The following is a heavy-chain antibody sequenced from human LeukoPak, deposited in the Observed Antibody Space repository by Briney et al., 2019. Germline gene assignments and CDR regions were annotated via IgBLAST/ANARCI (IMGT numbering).Heavy chain of an antibody. Sequence: PGGSLRLSCAASGFTFSSYWISWVRQAPGKGLEWVANIKQDGSEKYYVDSVKGRFTISRDNAKNSLYLQMNSLRAEDTAVYYCARSYYYGSGSYYNGGPTGYYFDYWGQGTLVTVSS. J-gene: IGHJ4*02. D-gene: IGHD3-10*01. CDR2: IKQDGSEK. V-gene: IGHV3-7*01. CDR3: ARSYYYGSGSYYNGGPTGYYFDY. CDR1: GFTFSSYW.